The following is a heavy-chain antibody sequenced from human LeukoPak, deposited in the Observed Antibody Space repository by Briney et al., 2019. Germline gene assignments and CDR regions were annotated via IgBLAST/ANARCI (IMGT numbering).Heavy chain of an antibody. J-gene: IGHJ4*02. CDR3: ARRYSSGWSFDY. V-gene: IGHV4-59*08. D-gene: IGHD6-19*01. CDR2: IRYTGST. Sequence: PSETLSLTCSVSGGSVDTHYWSWIRQPPGKGLEWIGYIRYTGSTTYNPSLKTRVSMSVDTSKNLFSLKLSSVTAADTAVYYCARRYSSGWSFDYWGQGTLVTVSS. CDR1: GGSVDTHY.